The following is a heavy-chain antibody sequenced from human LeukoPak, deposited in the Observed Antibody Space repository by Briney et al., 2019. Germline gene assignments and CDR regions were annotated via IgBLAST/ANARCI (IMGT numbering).Heavy chain of an antibody. J-gene: IGHJ4*02. Sequence: GGSLRLSCAASGFTFDDYWMHWVRQAPGKGLVWVSRINRDGSTTNYADSVKGRFTISRDNAKNSLYLQMNSLRAEDTAIYYCARDNYSGSRYFDHWGQGTLVTVSS. D-gene: IGHD1-26*01. CDR3: ARDNYSGSRYFDH. CDR2: INRDGSTT. V-gene: IGHV3-74*01. CDR1: GFTFDDYW.